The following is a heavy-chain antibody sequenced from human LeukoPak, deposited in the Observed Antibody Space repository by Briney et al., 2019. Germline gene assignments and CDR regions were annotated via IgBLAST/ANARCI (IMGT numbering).Heavy chain of an antibody. V-gene: IGHV3-30*02. J-gene: IGHJ4*02. Sequence: GGSLRLSCAASGFTFSSYGMHWVRQVPGKGLEWVAFIRFDGSNKYYVDSVKGRFTISRDDSKNTLYLQMNSLRAEDAAVYHCAKDQVDSSSWLFDYWGQGTLVTVSS. CDR1: GFTFSSYG. CDR2: IRFDGSNK. CDR3: AKDQVDSSSWLFDY. D-gene: IGHD6-13*01.